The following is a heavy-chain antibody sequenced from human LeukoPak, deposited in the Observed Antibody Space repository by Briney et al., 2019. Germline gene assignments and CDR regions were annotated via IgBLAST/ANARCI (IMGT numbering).Heavy chain of an antibody. D-gene: IGHD2-15*01. CDR3: TRDHCRGDNCPSFDY. J-gene: IGHJ4*02. CDR1: GYTFPSFG. CDR2: IGAYNGDT. V-gene: IGHV1-18*04. Sequence: GASVTVSCKPSGYTFPSFGISWVRQAPGQGLEWMGWIGAYNGDTNYAQKFQGRVTMTTDTSTSTAYMDLRSLRSDDTAVYYCTRDHCRGDNCPSFDYWGQGTLVTVSS.